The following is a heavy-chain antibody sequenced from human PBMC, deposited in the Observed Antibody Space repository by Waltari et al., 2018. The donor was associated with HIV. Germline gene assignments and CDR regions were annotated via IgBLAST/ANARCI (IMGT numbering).Heavy chain of an antibody. CDR2: INHSGTT. J-gene: IGHJ5*02. CDR1: GGSFSDHS. Sequence: QVQLQQWGAGLLKPSETLSLNCAVDGGSFSDHSWSWLSKHPGMGLEWIGDINHSGTTNYNPSLGSRVTMSVATSKNQFYLILSSVTAADTAVYYCARDSKYYYGSGSYYKFDPWGQGTLVTVSS. V-gene: IGHV4-34*01. CDR3: ARDSKYYYGSGSYYKFDP. D-gene: IGHD3-10*01.